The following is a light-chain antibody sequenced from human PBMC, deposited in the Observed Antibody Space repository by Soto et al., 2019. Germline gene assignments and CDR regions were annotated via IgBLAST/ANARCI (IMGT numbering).Light chain of an antibody. J-gene: IGLJ1*01. CDR3: SSSTSSSSLV. CDR1: SINVGGYNY. V-gene: IGLV2-14*01. CDR2: ENS. Sequence: QSALTQTASVSGSPGQSITISCTGTSINVGGYNYVPWYQQQPGTAPKLIIYENSNRASGVANRFSGSKSGNTASLTISGLQDEDEADCYCSSSTSSSSLVFGTGTKVTVL.